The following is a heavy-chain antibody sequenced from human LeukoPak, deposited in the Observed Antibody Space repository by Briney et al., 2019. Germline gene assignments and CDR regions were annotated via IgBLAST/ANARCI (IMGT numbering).Heavy chain of an antibody. CDR1: GYTFNSFV. J-gene: IGHJ4*02. CDR2: INAANGNT. CDR3: ARGHIFLAGNEGLDY. D-gene: IGHD3-9*01. Sequence: GASVNVSCKASGYTFNSFVIHWVRQAPGQRREGMGWINAANGNTKYSPKFQDRVTITSDTSASTAYMELNSLRFEDTAIYYCARGHIFLAGNEGLDYWGQGTLVTASS. V-gene: IGHV1-3*01.